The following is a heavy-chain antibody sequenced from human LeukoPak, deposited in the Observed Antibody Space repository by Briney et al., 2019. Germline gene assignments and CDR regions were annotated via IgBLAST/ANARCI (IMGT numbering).Heavy chain of an antibody. CDR3: ARGSELRDPYDY. J-gene: IGHJ4*02. Sequence: ASVKVSCKASGYTFTGYYMHWVRQAPGQGLKWMGWINPNSGGTNYAQKFQGRVTMTRDTSISTAYMELSRLRSDDTAVYYCARGSELRDPYDYWGQGTLVTVSS. CDR2: INPNSGGT. D-gene: IGHD1-7*01. CDR1: GYTFTGYY. V-gene: IGHV1-2*02.